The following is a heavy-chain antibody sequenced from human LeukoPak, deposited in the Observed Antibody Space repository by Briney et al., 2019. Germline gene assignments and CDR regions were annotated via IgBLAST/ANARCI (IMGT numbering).Heavy chain of an antibody. CDR1: GGSISSYY. V-gene: IGHV4-59*01. J-gene: IGHJ6*03. CDR2: IYYSGST. D-gene: IGHD6-13*01. CDR3: ARVLPQQLPQSYYYYYYMDV. Sequence: SETLSLTCTVSGGSISSYYWSWIRQPPGKGLEWIGYIYYSGSTNYNPSLMSRVTISVDTSKNQFSLKLSSVTAADTAVYYCARVLPQQLPQSYYYYYYMDVWGKGTTVTISS.